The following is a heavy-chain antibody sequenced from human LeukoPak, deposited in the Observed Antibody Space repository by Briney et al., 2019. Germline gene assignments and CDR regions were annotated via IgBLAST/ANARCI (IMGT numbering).Heavy chain of an antibody. V-gene: IGHV4-39*01. D-gene: IGHD1-26*01. CDR1: GGSISSGGYY. CDR3: ARLPINSRVGATNYFDY. Sequence: PSQTLSLTCTVSGGSISSGGYYWSWIRQPPGKGLEWIGSIYYSGSTYYNPSLKSRVTISVDTSKNQFSLKLSSVTAADTAVYYCARLPINSRVGATNYFDYWGQGTLVTVSS. J-gene: IGHJ4*02. CDR2: IYYSGST.